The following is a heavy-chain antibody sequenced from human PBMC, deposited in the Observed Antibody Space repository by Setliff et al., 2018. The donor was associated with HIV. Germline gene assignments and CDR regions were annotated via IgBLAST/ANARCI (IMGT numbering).Heavy chain of an antibody. Sequence: ASVKVSCKTSGYTFDGHYLHWVRQAPGQGLEWMGRINPSSGGTNYAQKFQGRVTMTRDTSISTAYMELSRLRSDDTAVYYCARGQYCGGDCYSVWGQGTLVTVSS. CDR3: ARGQYCGGDCYSV. D-gene: IGHD2-21*02. J-gene: IGHJ4*02. CDR1: GYTFDGHY. CDR2: INPSSGGT. V-gene: IGHV1-2*06.